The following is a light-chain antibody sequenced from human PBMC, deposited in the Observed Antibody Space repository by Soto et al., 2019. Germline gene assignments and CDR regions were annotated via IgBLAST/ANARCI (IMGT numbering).Light chain of an antibody. CDR3: QQSYSSPRT. CDR2: AAS. V-gene: IGKV1-39*01. J-gene: IGKJ1*01. Sequence: DIQMTQSPSSLSASVGDRVTITCRASQSISIYLNWYHQRPGKAPKVLIYAASSLQSGVPSRFSGSGYGTDFTLTISSLQPDDFATYYCQQSYSSPRTFGQGTKVDIK. CDR1: QSISIY.